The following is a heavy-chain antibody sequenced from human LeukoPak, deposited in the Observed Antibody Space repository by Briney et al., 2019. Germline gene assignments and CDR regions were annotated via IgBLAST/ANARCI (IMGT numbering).Heavy chain of an antibody. CDR2: ISGSGGST. J-gene: IGHJ5*02. D-gene: IGHD6-13*01. CDR1: GFTFSSYA. V-gene: IGHV3-23*01. CDR3: AKDRGYSSSWYGYWFDP. Sequence: GGSLRLSCAASGFTFSSYAMSWVRQAPGKGLEWVSAISGSGGSTYYADSVKGRFTTSRDNSKNTLYLQMNSLRAEDTAVYYCAKDRGYSSSWYGYWFDPWGQGTLVTVSS.